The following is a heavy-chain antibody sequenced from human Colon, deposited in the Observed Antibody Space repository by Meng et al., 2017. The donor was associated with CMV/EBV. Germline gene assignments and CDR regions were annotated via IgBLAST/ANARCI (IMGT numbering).Heavy chain of an antibody. V-gene: IGHV3-23*01. Sequence: GESLKISCAASGFTFTSFAMSWVRQAPGKGLEWVASISPSGGPNYADSVKGRFTISRDISRNTTFLLLNSLRAEDTAVYFCTKALGFQGWGSSHDPFDIWGQGTMVTVSS. CDR3: TKALGFQGWGSSHDPFDI. J-gene: IGHJ3*02. D-gene: IGHD2-2*01. CDR2: ISPSGGP. CDR1: GFTFTSFA.